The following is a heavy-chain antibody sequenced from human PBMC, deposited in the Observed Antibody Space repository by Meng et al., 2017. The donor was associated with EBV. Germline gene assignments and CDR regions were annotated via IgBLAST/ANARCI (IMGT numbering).Heavy chain of an antibody. Sequence: IILKESGTTKVQHTQTLTLNCTFSGFSLSTRGVGLGWIRQPPGKALEWLALIYWDDDKRYSPSLKSRLTITKDTSKNQVVLTMTNMDPVDAAKYYCAHIIADRPFDYWGQGTLVTVSS. CDR2: IYWDDDK. CDR3: AHIIADRPFDY. D-gene: IGHD6-6*01. V-gene: IGHV2-5*02. CDR1: GFSLSTRGVG. J-gene: IGHJ4*02.